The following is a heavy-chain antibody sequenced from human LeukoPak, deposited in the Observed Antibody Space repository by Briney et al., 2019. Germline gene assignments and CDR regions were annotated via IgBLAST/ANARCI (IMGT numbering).Heavy chain of an antibody. CDR3: ARRRIAAIDY. CDR1: GGSISSSSYY. J-gene: IGHJ4*02. CDR2: IFYSGTT. V-gene: IGHV4-39*01. D-gene: IGHD6-13*01. Sequence: SETLSLTCTVSGGSISSSSYYWDWIRQPPGKGLEGIGTIFYSGTTSYCPSRNTRVTISVDTSRNQFSLKLNSVTAADTAIYYCARRRIAAIDYWGQGTLVAVSS.